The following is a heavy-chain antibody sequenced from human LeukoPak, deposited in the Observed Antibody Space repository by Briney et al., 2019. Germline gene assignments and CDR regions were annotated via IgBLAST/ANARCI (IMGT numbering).Heavy chain of an antibody. V-gene: IGHV1-8*03. CDR1: GYTLTGYY. CDR2: MNPNSGNT. Sequence: ASVKVSCKASGYTLTGYYMHWVRQAPGQGLEWMGWMNPNSGNTGYAQKFQGRVTITRNTSISTAYMELSSLRSEDTAVYYCARGRGRAFDIWGQGTMVTVSS. D-gene: IGHD2-15*01. CDR3: ARGRGRAFDI. J-gene: IGHJ3*02.